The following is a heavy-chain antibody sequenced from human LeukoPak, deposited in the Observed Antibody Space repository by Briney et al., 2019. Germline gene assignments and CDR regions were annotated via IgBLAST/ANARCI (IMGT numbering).Heavy chain of an antibody. Sequence: ASVKVSCKASGYTFSSYGVTWVRQAPGQGLEWMGWISAFNGNTIYVQKLQGRVTMTTDTSTSTAYMELRSLISDDTAVYYCARTAARRFDYWGQGTLVTVSS. V-gene: IGHV1-18*01. D-gene: IGHD6-6*01. CDR1: GYTFSSYG. J-gene: IGHJ4*02. CDR3: ARTAARRFDY. CDR2: ISAFNGNT.